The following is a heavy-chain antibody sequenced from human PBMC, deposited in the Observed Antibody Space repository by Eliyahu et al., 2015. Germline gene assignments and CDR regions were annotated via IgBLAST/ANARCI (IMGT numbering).Heavy chain of an antibody. CDR3: AKGPWGTTVTYFDY. D-gene: IGHD4-17*01. V-gene: IGHV3-9*01. Sequence: EVQLVESGGGLVQPGRSLRLSCXASGFXFDDYAMHWVRQAPGKGLEWVSGISWNSGSIGYADSVKGRFTISRDNAKNSLYLQMNSLRAEDTALYYCAKGPWGTTVTYFDYWGQGTLVTVSS. CDR2: ISWNSGSI. CDR1: GFXFDDYA. J-gene: IGHJ4*02.